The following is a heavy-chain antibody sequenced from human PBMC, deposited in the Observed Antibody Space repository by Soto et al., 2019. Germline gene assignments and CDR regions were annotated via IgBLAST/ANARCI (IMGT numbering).Heavy chain of an antibody. J-gene: IGHJ4*02. CDR1: GFTFSSYA. CDR3: LRGHRELASY. CDR2: ISSNGGST. Sequence: GGSLRLSCAASGFTFSSYAMHWVRQAPGKGLEYVSAISSNGGSTYYANSVKGRFTISRDNSKNTLYLQMNSLRAEDTAVYYCLRGHRELASYWGQRTLVTVSS. D-gene: IGHD6-13*01. V-gene: IGHV3-64*01.